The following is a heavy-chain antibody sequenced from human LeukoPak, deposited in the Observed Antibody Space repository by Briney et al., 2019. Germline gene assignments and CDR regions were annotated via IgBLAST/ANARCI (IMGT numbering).Heavy chain of an antibody. CDR1: GYRFTASY. CDR3: ATVRGLAVNYYMDV. V-gene: IGHV1-2*02. Sequence: GASVKVSCKASGYRFTASYIHWVRQAPGQGLEWMGWINPNSGATKYAQKFPGRVTMTRDTSINTAYMELSRLRSDDSAVYYCATVRGLAVNYYMDVWGTGTTVTVSS. CDR2: INPNSGAT. J-gene: IGHJ6*03. D-gene: IGHD6-19*01.